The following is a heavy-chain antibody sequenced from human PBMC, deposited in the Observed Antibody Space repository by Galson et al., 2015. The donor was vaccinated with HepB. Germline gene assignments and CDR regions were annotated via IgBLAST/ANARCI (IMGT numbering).Heavy chain of an antibody. Sequence: SLRLSCAASGFTFSSYSMNWVRQAPGKGLEWVSYISSSSSTIYYADSVKGRFTISRDNAKNSLYLQMNSLRAEDTAVYYCARDEIRYCGGDCYIAEYFQHWGQGTLVTVSS. J-gene: IGHJ1*01. V-gene: IGHV3-48*04. CDR3: ARDEIRYCGGDCYIAEYFQH. CDR1: GFTFSSYS. CDR2: ISSSSSTI. D-gene: IGHD2-21*02.